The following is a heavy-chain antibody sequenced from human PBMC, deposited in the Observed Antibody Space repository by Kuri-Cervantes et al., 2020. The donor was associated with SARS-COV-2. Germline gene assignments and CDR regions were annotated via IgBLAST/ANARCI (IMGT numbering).Heavy chain of an antibody. CDR2: IIPIFGTA. V-gene: IGHV1-69*06. CDR1: GGTFSSYA. CDR3: ARGHTSSSWDNWFDP. Sequence: SVKVSCRASGGTFSSYAISWVRQAPGQGLEWMGGIIPIFGTANYAQKFQGRVTITADKSTSTAYMELRSLRSDDTAVYYCARGHTSSSWDNWFDPWGQGTLVTVSS. D-gene: IGHD6-13*01. J-gene: IGHJ5*02.